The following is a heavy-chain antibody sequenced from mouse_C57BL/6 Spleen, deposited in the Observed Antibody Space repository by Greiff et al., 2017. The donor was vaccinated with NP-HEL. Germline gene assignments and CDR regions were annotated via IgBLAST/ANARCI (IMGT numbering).Heavy chain of an antibody. J-gene: IGHJ2*01. CDR2: IDPANGNT. D-gene: IGHD1-1*01. Sequence: EVQLQQSVAELVRPGASVKLSCTASGFNIKNTYMHWVKQRPEQGLEWIGRIDPANGNTKYAQKFQGKATITADTSSNTAYLELSSLTSEDTAIYYCAREPLDYGSSYYFDDWGQGTTLTVSS. V-gene: IGHV14-3*01. CDR1: GFNIKNTY. CDR3: AREPLDYGSSYYFDD.